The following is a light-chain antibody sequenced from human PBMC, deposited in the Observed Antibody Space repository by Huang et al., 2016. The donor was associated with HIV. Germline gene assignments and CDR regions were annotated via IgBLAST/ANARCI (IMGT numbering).Light chain of an antibody. CDR3: QQYNNWPPWT. V-gene: IGKV3D-15*01. J-gene: IGKJ1*01. CDR2: AAS. CDR1: QSVSPN. Sequence: EIVMTQSPATLSVSPGERATLSCRASQSVSPNLAWYQQKPGQAPRLLMYAASTRATGIPARFSGSGSGTEFTLTISSLQSEDFAVYYCQQYNNWPPWTFGQGTKVEI.